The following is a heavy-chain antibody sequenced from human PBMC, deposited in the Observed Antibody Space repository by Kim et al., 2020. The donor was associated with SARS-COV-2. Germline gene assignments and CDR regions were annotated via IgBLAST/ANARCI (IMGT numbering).Heavy chain of an antibody. D-gene: IGHD3-9*01. Sequence: GESLKISCKGSGYSFTSYWIGWVRQMSGKGLEWMGIIYPGDSDTRYSPSFQGQVTISVDKSISTAYLQWSSLKASDTAMYYCARPVGSYYDILTGYYSYFDYWGQGTLVTVSS. V-gene: IGHV5-51*01. CDR3: ARPVGSYYDILTGYYSYFDY. CDR2: IYPGDSDT. CDR1: GYSFTSYW. J-gene: IGHJ4*02.